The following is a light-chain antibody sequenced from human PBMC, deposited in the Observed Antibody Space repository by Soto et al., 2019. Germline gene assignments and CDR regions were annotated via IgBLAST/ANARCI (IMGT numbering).Light chain of an antibody. Sequence: QSVLTQSPSASASLGASVKLTCTLSSGHSSYAIAWHQQQPENGPRYLMKINSDGSHSKGDGIPDRFSGSSSGAERYLTISSLQSEDEADYYCQTWGTGIRVFGGGTKLTVL. CDR1: SGHSSYA. CDR2: INSDGSH. V-gene: IGLV4-69*01. J-gene: IGLJ3*02. CDR3: QTWGTGIRV.